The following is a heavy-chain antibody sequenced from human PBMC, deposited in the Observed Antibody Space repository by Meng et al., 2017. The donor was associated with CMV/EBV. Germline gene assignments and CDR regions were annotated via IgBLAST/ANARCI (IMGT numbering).Heavy chain of an antibody. CDR3: AKDTWIQLWPTH. D-gene: IGHD5-18*01. Sequence: CAASGFTFSSYAMSWFRQAPGKGLEWVSAISGSGGSTYYADSVKGRFTISRDNSKNTLYLQMNSLRAEDTAVYYCAKDTWIQLWPTHWGQGTLVTVSS. CDR1: GFTFSSYA. J-gene: IGHJ4*02. CDR2: ISGSGGST. V-gene: IGHV3-23*01.